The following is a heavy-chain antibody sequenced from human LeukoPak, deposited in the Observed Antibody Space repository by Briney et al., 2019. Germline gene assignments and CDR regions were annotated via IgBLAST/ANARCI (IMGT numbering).Heavy chain of an antibody. Sequence: SETLSLTCTVSGGSISSGGYYWSWIRQHPGKGLEWIGYIYYSGSTYYNPSLKSRVTISVDTSKNQFSLKLSSVTAADTAVYYCARSEKDYDSSGDLDYWGQGTLVTVSS. J-gene: IGHJ4*02. CDR3: ARSEKDYDSSGDLDY. CDR2: IYYSGST. CDR1: GGSISSGGYY. V-gene: IGHV4-31*03. D-gene: IGHD3-22*01.